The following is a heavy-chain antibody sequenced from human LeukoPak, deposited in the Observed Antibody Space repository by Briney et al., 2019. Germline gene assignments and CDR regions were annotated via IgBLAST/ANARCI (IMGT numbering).Heavy chain of an antibody. CDR2: IKQDGSEK. D-gene: IGHD2-2*01. J-gene: IGHJ4*02. Sequence: GGSLRLSCAASGFTFSSYWMSWVCQAPGKGLEWVANIKQDGSEKYYVDSVKGRFTISRDNAKNSLYLQMNSLRAEDTAVYYCARDQRYCSSSSCPWEPFDYWGQGTLVTVSS. CDR3: ARDQRYCSSSSCPWEPFDY. V-gene: IGHV3-7*05. CDR1: GFTFSSYW.